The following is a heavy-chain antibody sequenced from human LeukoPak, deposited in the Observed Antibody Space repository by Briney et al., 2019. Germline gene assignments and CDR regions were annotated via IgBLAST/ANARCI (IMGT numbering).Heavy chain of an antibody. J-gene: IGHJ6*03. V-gene: IGHV1-69*05. CDR1: GGTFSSYA. D-gene: IGHD3-16*01. CDR3: ARDTRGAYYYYMDV. CDR2: IIPIFGTA. Sequence: ASVKVSCKASGGTFSSYAISWVRQAPGQGLEWMGGIIPIFGTANYAQKFQGRVTITTDESTSTAYMELSSLRSEDTAVYYCARDTRGAYYYYMDVWGKGTTVTVSS.